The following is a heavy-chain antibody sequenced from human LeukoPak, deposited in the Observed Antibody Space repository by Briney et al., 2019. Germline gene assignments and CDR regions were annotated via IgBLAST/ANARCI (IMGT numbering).Heavy chain of an antibody. Sequence: PSETLSLTCTVSGGSISSYYWSWIRQPPGKGLEWIGYIYYSGSTNYNPSLKSRVTMSVDTSKNQFSLKLKSVTAADTAVYYCARVERYYDILTGYLPVSFDIWGQGTMVTVSS. CDR1: GGSISSYY. CDR3: ARVERYYDILTGYLPVSFDI. V-gene: IGHV4-59*01. J-gene: IGHJ3*02. CDR2: IYYSGST. D-gene: IGHD3-9*01.